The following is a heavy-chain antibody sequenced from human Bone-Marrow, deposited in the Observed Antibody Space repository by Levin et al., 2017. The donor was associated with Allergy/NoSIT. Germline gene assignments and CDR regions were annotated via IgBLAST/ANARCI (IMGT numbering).Heavy chain of an antibody. CDR3: VRDSGYGGDDY. D-gene: IGHD5-18*01. J-gene: IGHJ4*02. V-gene: IGHV3-48*02. CDR1: GFSFSTWK. CDR2: ISPSGDNI. Sequence: TGGSLRLSCTASGFSFSTWKMNWVRQAPGKGLEWISYISPSGDNIHYADSVTGRFTISRDNAKKSLYLQMSSLRDGDTALYYCVRDSGYGGDDYWGQGTLVTVSS.